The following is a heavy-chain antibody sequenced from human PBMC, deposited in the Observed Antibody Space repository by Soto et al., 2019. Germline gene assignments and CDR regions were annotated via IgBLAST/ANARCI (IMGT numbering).Heavy chain of an antibody. CDR1: GFTFSSYA. Sequence: LRLSCAASGFTFSSYAMSWVRQAPGKGLEWVSAISGSGGSTYYADSVKGRFTISRDNSKNTLYLQMNSLRAEDTAVYYCAKSLGELLVGYFDYWGQGTLVTVSS. J-gene: IGHJ4*02. CDR3: AKSLGELLVGYFDY. CDR2: ISGSGGST. V-gene: IGHV3-23*01. D-gene: IGHD1-26*01.